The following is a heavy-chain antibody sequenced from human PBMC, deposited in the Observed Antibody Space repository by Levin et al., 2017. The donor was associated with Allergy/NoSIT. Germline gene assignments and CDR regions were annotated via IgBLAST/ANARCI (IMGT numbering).Heavy chain of an antibody. CDR2: ISSSSSYI. V-gene: IGHV3-21*01. CDR3: ARAPYCSSTSCYGGGAFDI. D-gene: IGHD2-2*01. Sequence: GGSLRLSCAASGFTFSSYSMNWVRQAPGKGLEWVSSISSSSSYIYYADSVKGRFTISRDNAKNSLYLQMNSLQAENTAVYYCARAPYCSSTSCYGGGAFDIWGQGTMVTVSS. CDR1: GFTFSSYS. J-gene: IGHJ3*02.